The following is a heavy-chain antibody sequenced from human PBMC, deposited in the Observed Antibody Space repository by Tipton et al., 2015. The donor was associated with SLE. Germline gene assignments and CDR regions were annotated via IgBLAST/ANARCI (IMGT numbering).Heavy chain of an antibody. Sequence: QSGPEVKKPGSSVKISCTASGGTFGSYVMSWVRQAPGQGLEWMGGIIPIFGTANYAQKFQGRVTITADESTSTAYMQLRSLTSDDTAVYYCAAHCGDDCSTGGAFDIWGQGTMVTVSS. V-gene: IGHV1-69*01. CDR2: IIPIFGTA. J-gene: IGHJ3*02. CDR1: GGTFGSYV. D-gene: IGHD2-21*01. CDR3: AAHCGDDCSTGGAFDI.